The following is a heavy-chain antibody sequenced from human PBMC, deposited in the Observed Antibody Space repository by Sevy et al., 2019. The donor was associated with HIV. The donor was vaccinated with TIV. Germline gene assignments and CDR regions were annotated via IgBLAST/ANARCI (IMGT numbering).Heavy chain of an antibody. Sequence: GGSLRLSCAGSGVTTEDYGMNWVRQVPGKGLEWVSGIYWNGGSTAYADSVKGRFTISRDNAKRSLYLQMNSLRVDDTAPYYCVRAFSATYSAYFDYWGQGALVTVSS. CDR1: GVTTEDYG. J-gene: IGHJ4*02. D-gene: IGHD1-26*01. CDR3: VRAFSATYSAYFDY. CDR2: IYWNGGST. V-gene: IGHV3-20*04.